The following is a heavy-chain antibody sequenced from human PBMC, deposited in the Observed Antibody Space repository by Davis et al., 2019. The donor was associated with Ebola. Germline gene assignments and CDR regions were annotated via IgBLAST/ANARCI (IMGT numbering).Heavy chain of an antibody. CDR2: IWYDGSKQ. V-gene: IGHV3-30*02. J-gene: IGHJ4*02. Sequence: GGSLRLSCAASGFTFNQYAMHWVRQAPGKGLEWVTFIWYDGSKQYYGDSVKGRFTISRDNSKNTLYLQMNSLRTEDTAVYYCARGFLPTAQIDYWGQGTRVTVSS. CDR3: ARGFLPTAQIDY. CDR1: GFTFNQYA. D-gene: IGHD2-2*01.